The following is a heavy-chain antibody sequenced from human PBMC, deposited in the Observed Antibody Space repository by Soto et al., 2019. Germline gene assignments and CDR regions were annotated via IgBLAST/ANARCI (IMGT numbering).Heavy chain of an antibody. J-gene: IGHJ3*02. D-gene: IGHD3-3*01. CDR1: GYTFTSNA. CDR2: INAGNGNT. V-gene: IGHV1-3*01. Sequence: ASVKVSCKDSGYTFTSNAMHWVRQAPGQRLEWMGWINAGNGNTKYSQKFQERVTITRDMSTSTAYMELSSLRSEDTAVYYCAAAQYYDFWSGYYGSGAFDIWGQGTMVTVSS. CDR3: AAAQYYDFWSGYYGSGAFDI.